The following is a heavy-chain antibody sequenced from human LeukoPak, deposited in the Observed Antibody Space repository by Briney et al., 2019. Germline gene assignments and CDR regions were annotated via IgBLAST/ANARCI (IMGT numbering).Heavy chain of an antibody. J-gene: IGHJ4*02. CDR3: AKDQAGTWGLDY. CDR1: GFSFSNFG. Sequence: GGSLRLSCAASGFSFSNFGMHWVRQAPGKGLEWVAFVRPDGSSNYYADSVRGRFIISRDNSKNTLHLQMNSLRAEDTAFYYCAKDQAGTWGLDYWGQGTLVTVSS. CDR2: VRPDGSSN. D-gene: IGHD3-10*01. V-gene: IGHV3-30*02.